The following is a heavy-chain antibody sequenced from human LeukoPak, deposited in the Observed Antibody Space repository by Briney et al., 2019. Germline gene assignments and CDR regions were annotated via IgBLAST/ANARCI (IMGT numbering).Heavy chain of an antibody. J-gene: IGHJ4*02. CDR3: TTDYGSGSYHYFNY. D-gene: IGHD3-10*01. CDR1: GFTFNNAW. CDR2: VKTKTDGGTT. V-gene: IGHV3-15*01. Sequence: GGSLRLSCAASGFTFNNAWMSWVCQAPNKGLEWVGRVKTKTDGGTTDYAAPVKGRFTISRDDSKDTLYLQMNRLKTEDTAVYYCTTDYGSGSYHYFNYWGQGTLVTVSS.